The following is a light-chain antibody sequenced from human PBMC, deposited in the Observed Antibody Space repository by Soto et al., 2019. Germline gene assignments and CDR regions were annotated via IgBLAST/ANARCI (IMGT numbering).Light chain of an antibody. CDR3: SSYTTSYFYV. J-gene: IGLJ1*01. V-gene: IGLV2-14*01. CDR2: EVE. CDR1: GRDIGAYNY. Sequence: QSVLTQPASVSGSPGQSITISCPGSGRDIGAYNYVSWYQQHPGKASKLIIYEVENRPSGVSNRFSASKSAFTASLTISGLQAEDEADYYCSSYTTSYFYVFGPGTKVTVL.